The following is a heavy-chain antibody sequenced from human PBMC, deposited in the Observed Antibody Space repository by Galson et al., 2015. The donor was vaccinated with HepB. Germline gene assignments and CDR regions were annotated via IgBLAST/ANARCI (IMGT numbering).Heavy chain of an antibody. Sequence: SVKVSCKASGGTFSSYAISWVRQAPGQGLEWMGGIIPIFGTANYAQKFQGRVTITADESTSTAYMELSSLRSEDTAVYYCARDHVHYYDSSGYSGDYWGQGTLVTVSS. V-gene: IGHV1-69*13. J-gene: IGHJ4*02. D-gene: IGHD3-22*01. CDR3: ARDHVHYYDSSGYSGDY. CDR2: IIPIFGTA. CDR1: GGTFSSYA.